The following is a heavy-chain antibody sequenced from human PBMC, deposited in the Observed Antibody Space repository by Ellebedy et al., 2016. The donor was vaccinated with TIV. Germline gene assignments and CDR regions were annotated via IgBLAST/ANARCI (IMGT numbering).Heavy chain of an antibody. CDR3: ARDEVVGASRGYQFYGMDV. J-gene: IGHJ6*02. V-gene: IGHV1-2*02. D-gene: IGHD6-25*01. CDR1: GHTFRGYY. Sequence: ASVKVSCQASGHTFRGYYIHWVRQAPGQGLEWMGWINPNSGGTNHAQKFQGRLTLTTETSTNTAYMELNRLTSDDTAMYYCARDEVVGASRGYQFYGMDVWGQGTTVTVSS. CDR2: INPNSGGT.